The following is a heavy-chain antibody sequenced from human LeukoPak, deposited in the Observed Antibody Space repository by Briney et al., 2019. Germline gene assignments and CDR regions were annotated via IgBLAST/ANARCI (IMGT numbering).Heavy chain of an antibody. Sequence: GGSLRLSCAASGFTFSDYYMSWIRQAPGKGLEWVSYISSSGSTIYYADSVKGRFTISRDNAKNPLYLQMNSLRAEDTAVYYCARDLGCSSTSCYTDYYYYMDVWGKGTTVTVSS. J-gene: IGHJ6*03. CDR1: GFTFSDYY. CDR3: ARDLGCSSTSCYTDYYYYMDV. V-gene: IGHV3-11*01. CDR2: ISSSGSTI. D-gene: IGHD2-2*02.